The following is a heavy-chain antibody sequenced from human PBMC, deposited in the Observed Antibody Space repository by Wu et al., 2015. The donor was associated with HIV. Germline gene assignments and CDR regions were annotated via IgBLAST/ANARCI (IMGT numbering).Heavy chain of an antibody. J-gene: IGHJ4*02. CDR3: ARGIYSGGTGFFDS. D-gene: IGHD4-23*01. V-gene: IGHV1-18*01. Sequence: QVQLVQSGADVKKPGASVKVSCKTFGYTFYSFGIGWVRQAPGQGLEWMAWISVYSLHYALNFRGRLTTTIDTSTSTAYMELRNLAFDDTAVYYCARGIYSGGTGFFDSWGQGTLVKVPS. CDR2: ISVYSL. CDR1: GYTFYSFG.